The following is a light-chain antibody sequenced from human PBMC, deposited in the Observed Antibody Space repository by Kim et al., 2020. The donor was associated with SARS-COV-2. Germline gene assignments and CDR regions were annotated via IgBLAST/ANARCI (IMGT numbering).Light chain of an antibody. CDR2: GAS. Sequence: ASVGDRVTITVRASQGIGNWLAWYQQKPGKAPKLLIAGASSLQSWVPSRCSGSGTGTDFTLSISSLQPEDFATYYCQQADAFPLTFGGGTKVDIK. V-gene: IGKV1-12*01. J-gene: IGKJ4*01. CDR1: QGIGNW. CDR3: QQADAFPLT.